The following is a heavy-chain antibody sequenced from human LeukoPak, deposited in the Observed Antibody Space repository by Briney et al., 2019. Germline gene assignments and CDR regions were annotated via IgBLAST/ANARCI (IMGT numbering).Heavy chain of an antibody. J-gene: IGHJ5*02. CDR2: IYYSGST. D-gene: IGHD4-17*01. CDR3: ARVRTTVTTYNWFDP. V-gene: IGHV4-31*03. CDR1: GGSISSGGYY. Sequence: SQTLSLTCTVSGGSISSGGYYWSWLRQHPGKGLEWIGYIYYSGSTYYNPSLKSRVTISVDTSKNQFSLKLSSVTAADTAVYYCARVRTTVTTYNWFDPWGQGTLVTVSS.